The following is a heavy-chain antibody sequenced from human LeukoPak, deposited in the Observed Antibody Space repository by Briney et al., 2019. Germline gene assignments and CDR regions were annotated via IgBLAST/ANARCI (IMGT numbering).Heavy chain of an antibody. Sequence: PSETLSLTCTVSGGSISSSSYYWGWIRQPPGKGLEWIGSIYYSGSTYYNPSLKSRVTISVDTSKNQFSLKLSSVTAADTAVYYCARDAVLGICSGPSCYSDLDWWGQGILVTVSS. CDR1: GGSISSSSYY. D-gene: IGHD2-15*01. J-gene: IGHJ4*02. V-gene: IGHV4-39*07. CDR3: ARDAVLGICSGPSCYSDLDW. CDR2: IYYSGST.